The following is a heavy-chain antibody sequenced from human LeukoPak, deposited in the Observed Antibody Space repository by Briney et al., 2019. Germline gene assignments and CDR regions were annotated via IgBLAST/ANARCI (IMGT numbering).Heavy chain of an antibody. CDR1: GYTLTSYG. J-gene: IGHJ4*02. Sequence: ASVKVSCKASGYTLTSYGISWVRQAPGQGLEWMGWISAYNGNTNYAQKLQGRVTMTTDTSTSTAYMELRSLRSDDTAVYYCAREKATVTTPPTYDYWGQGTLVTVSS. V-gene: IGHV1-18*01. CDR2: ISAYNGNT. CDR3: AREKATVTTPPTYDY. D-gene: IGHD4-17*01.